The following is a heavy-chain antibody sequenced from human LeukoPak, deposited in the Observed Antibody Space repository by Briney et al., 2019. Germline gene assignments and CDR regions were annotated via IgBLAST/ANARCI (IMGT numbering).Heavy chain of an antibody. CDR3: ARGYDY. Sequence: LAGGSLRLSCAASGFTISTYWMHWVRQAPGKGLVWVSSINSDGSKKDYAGSVKGRFTISRDNAKNTVYQQMNSLRVEDTAVYYCARGYDYWGQGTLVTVYS. CDR1: GFTISTYW. D-gene: IGHD5-18*01. J-gene: IGHJ4*02. CDR2: INSDGSKK. V-gene: IGHV3-74*01.